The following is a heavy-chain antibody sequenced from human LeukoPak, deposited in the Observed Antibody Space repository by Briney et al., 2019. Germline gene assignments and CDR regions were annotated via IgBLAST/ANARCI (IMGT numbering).Heavy chain of an antibody. CDR1: GGSISSGSYY. CDR2: IYTSGST. Sequence: PSETLSLTCTVSGGSISSGSYYWSWIRQPAGKGLEWIGRIYTSGSTNYNPFLKSRVTISVDTSKNQSSLKLSSVTAADTAVYYCARSDYDFWSGYQFDYWGQGTLVTVSS. V-gene: IGHV4-61*02. CDR3: ARSDYDFWSGYQFDY. J-gene: IGHJ4*02. D-gene: IGHD3-3*01.